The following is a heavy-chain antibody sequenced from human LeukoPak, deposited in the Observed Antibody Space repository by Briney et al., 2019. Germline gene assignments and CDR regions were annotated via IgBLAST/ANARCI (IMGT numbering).Heavy chain of an antibody. D-gene: IGHD3-16*01. V-gene: IGHV3-48*04. CDR2: ISTSGSTI. CDR3: ARGYDWVLDY. J-gene: IGHJ4*02. CDR1: GFTFSSYD. Sequence: GGSLRLSCAASGFTFSSYDMHWVRQAPGKGLEGVSYISTSGSTIYYADSVKGRFTISRDNAKNSLYLQMNSLRADDTAVYYCARGYDWVLDYWGQGTLVTVSS.